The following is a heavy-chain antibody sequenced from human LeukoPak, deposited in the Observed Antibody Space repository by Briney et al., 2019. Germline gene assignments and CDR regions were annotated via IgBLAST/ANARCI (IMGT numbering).Heavy chain of an antibody. CDR2: ISSSGSTI. V-gene: IGHV3-48*03. Sequence: GGSLRLSCAASGFTFSSYEMNWVRQAPGKGLEWVSYISSSGSTIYYADSVKGRFTISRDNAKTSLYRQMNSLRAEDTAVYYCARRPGYGNYVWGQGTLVTVSS. CDR1: GFTFSSYE. J-gene: IGHJ4*02. CDR3: ARRPGYGNYV. D-gene: IGHD4-11*01.